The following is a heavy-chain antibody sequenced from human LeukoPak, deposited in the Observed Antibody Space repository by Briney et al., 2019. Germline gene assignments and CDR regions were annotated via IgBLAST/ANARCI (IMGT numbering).Heavy chain of an antibody. J-gene: IGHJ3*02. D-gene: IGHD3-10*01. Sequence: GASVKVSCKTSGNTFTSYYMHWVRQAPGQGLEWMGIINPSGGGTNYAPKFQGRVTMTRDMSTSTVYMELSSLRSEDTAVYYCAREHSWFGELLPDDAFDIWGQGTMVTVS. CDR3: AREHSWFGELLPDDAFDI. CDR2: INPSGGGT. CDR1: GNTFTSYY. V-gene: IGHV1-46*01.